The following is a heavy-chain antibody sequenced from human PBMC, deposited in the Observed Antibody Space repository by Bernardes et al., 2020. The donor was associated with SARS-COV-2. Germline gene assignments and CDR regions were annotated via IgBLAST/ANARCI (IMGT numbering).Heavy chain of an antibody. V-gene: IGHV1-2*06. CDR2: INPNSGGT. D-gene: IGHD2-2*01. CDR1: GYTFTGYY. Sequence: ASVKVSCKASGYTFTGYYMHWVRQAPGQGLEWMGRINPNSGGTNYAQKFQGRVTMTRDTSISTAYMELSRLRSDDTAVYYCAREGYCSSTSCYDYYYYYMDVWGKGTTVTVSS. CDR3: AREGYCSSTSCYDYYYYYMDV. J-gene: IGHJ6*03.